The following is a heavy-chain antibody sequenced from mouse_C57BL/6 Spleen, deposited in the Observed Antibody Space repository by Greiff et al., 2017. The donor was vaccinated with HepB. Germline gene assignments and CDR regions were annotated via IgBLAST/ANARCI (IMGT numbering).Heavy chain of an antibody. CDR3: ARGEYGNYDY. D-gene: IGHD2-10*02. J-gene: IGHJ2*01. Sequence: VQLQQPGAELVKPGASVKLSCKASGYTFTSYWMQWVKQRPGQGLEWIGEIDPSDSYTNYNQKFKGKATLTVDTSSSTAYMQLSSLTSEDSAVYYCARGEYGNYDYWGQGTTLTVSS. V-gene: IGHV1-50*01. CDR1: GYTFTSYW. CDR2: IDPSDSYT.